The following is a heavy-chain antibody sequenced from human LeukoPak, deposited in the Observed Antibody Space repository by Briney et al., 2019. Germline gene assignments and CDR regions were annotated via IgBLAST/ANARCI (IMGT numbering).Heavy chain of an antibody. D-gene: IGHD1-14*01. CDR2: ISGSDGRL. J-gene: IGHJ4*02. Sequence: GGSLRLSCAASGFTFSSYAMSWVRRAPGKGLEWVSAISGSDGRLFYADSVKGRFTISRDNSRNTLYLEMNSLRGEDTAVYYCAKESPYRAPTRTYYFDYWGQGTLVTVSS. CDR1: GFTFSSYA. CDR3: AKESPYRAPTRTYYFDY. V-gene: IGHV3-23*01.